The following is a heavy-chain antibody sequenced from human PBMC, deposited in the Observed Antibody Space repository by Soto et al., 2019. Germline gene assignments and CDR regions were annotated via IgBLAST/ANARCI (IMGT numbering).Heavy chain of an antibody. V-gene: IGHV1-69*12. Sequence: QVQLVQSGAEVKKPGSSVKVYCKASGGTFSSYAISWVRQAPGQGLEWMGGIIPIFGTANYAQKFQGRVTMTAVESTSTAYKERSSLRSEDTAVYYFARDEIGIWYLDSGWFDPWGQGTLVTVSS. CDR1: GGTFSSYA. CDR3: ARDEIGIWYLDSGWFDP. D-gene: IGHD6-13*01. CDR2: IIPIFGTA. J-gene: IGHJ5*02.